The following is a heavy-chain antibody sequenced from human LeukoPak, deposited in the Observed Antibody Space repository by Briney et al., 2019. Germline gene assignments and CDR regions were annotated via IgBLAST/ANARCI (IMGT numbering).Heavy chain of an antibody. Sequence: SETLSLTCTISGGSISSGDYYWSWIRQPPGKGLEWIGYIYYSGSTYYNPSLKSRVTISVDTSKNQFSLKLSSVTAADTAVYYCARGVSWYFDLWGRGTLVTVSS. J-gene: IGHJ2*01. D-gene: IGHD4-23*01. CDR3: ARGVSWYFDL. CDR1: GGSISSGDYY. V-gene: IGHV4-30-4*01. CDR2: IYYSGST.